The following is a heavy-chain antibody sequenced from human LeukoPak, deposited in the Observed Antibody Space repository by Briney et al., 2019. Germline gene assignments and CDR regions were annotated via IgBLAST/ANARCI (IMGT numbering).Heavy chain of an antibody. D-gene: IGHD3-3*01. J-gene: IGHJ4*02. CDR2: INAGNGNT. CDR3: ARAGVDSSGYYYQGFDY. V-gene: IGHV1-3*03. Sequence: ASVKVSCKASGYTFTSYAMHWVRQAPGQRLEWMGWINAGNGNTKYSQEFQGRVTITRDTSASTAYMELSSLRSEDMAVYYCARAGVDSSGYYYQGFDYWGQGTQVTVSS. CDR1: GYTFTSYA.